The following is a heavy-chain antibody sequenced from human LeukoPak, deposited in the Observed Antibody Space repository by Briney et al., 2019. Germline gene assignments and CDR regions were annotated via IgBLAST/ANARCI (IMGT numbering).Heavy chain of an antibody. D-gene: IGHD3-10*01. CDR2: ISSGSGHI. CDR1: GFTFSDYY. J-gene: IGHJ6*02. CDR3: AIPPLSGTGSSRPLAEMDV. Sequence: GGSLRLSCAASGFTFSDYYMSWIRQAPGKGLEWVSFISSGSGHIYYADSLQGRFTISRDNARNSLYLQMNGLRAEDTAVYYCAIPPLSGTGSSRPLAEMDVWGQGTTVTVSS. V-gene: IGHV3-11*06.